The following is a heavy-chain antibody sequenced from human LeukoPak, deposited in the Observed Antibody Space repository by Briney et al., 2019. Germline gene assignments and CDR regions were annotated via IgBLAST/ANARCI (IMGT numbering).Heavy chain of an antibody. CDR2: INHSGST. D-gene: IGHD3-22*01. Sequence: PSETLSLTCAVYGGSFSGYYWSWIRQPPGKGLERIGEINHSGSTNYNPSLKSRVTISVDTSKNQFSLKLSSVTAADTAVYYCARGRRRYYDSSGYLDYWGQGTLVTVSS. J-gene: IGHJ4*02. V-gene: IGHV4-34*01. CDR1: GGSFSGYY. CDR3: ARGRRRYYDSSGYLDY.